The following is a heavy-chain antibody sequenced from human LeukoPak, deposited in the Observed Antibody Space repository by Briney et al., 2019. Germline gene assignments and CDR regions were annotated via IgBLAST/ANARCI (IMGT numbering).Heavy chain of an antibody. CDR3: ATFPEGEEQRDY. V-gene: IGHV1-8*03. CDR2: MNPNSGNT. J-gene: IGHJ4*02. D-gene: IGHD6-25*01. CDR1: GGTFSSYA. Sequence: ASVKVSCKASGGTFSSYAISWVRQATGQGLEWMGWMNPNSGNTGYAQKFQGRVTITRNTSISTAYMELSSLRPEDTAVYYCATFPEGEEQRDYWGQGTLVTVSS.